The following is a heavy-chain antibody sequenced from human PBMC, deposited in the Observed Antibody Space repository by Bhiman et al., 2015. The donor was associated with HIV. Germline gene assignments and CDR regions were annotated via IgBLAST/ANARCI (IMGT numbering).Heavy chain of an antibody. CDR2: ISYDGKKK. CDR1: GFTFSSYA. Sequence: VQLLESGGGLVQPGGSLRLSCAASGFTFSSYALHWVRQAPGKGLQWVAVISYDGKKKFYADSVEGRITLSRDNSKNTLILQMNSLRAEDTAVYYCARGYYNFWSGYDSSGFYYGMDVWGQGP. D-gene: IGHD3-3*01. V-gene: IGHV3-30*04. J-gene: IGHJ6*02. CDR3: ARGYYNFWSGYDSSGFYYGMDV.